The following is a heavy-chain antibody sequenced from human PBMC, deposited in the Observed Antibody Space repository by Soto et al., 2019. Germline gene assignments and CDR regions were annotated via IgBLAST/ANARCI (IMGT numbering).Heavy chain of an antibody. V-gene: IGHV4-39*01. D-gene: IGHD3-16*02. CDR3: ATYRA. CDR1: GGSISRTTYS. Sequence: QLQLQESGPGLVKPSETLSLTCTVSGGSISRTTYSWGWIRQPPGKGLEWIGNIYHSGRTSYNPSLRSRVTVSVDTSKNQFSLKLTSVTAADTAVYYCATYRAWGQGTLVTVSS. CDR2: IYHSGRT. J-gene: IGHJ5*02.